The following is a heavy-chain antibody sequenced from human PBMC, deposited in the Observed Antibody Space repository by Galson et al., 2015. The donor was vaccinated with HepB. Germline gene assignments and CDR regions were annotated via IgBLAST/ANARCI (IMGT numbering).Heavy chain of an antibody. Sequence: SLRLSCAASGFTFSSYAMHWVRQAPGKGLEWVAVISYDGSNKYYADSVKGRFTISRDNSKNTLYLQMNSLRAEDTAVYYCAREQDGGNSVPAYGFGYWGQGTLVTVSS. D-gene: IGHD4-23*01. CDR1: GFTFSSYA. CDR3: AREQDGGNSVPAYGFGY. V-gene: IGHV3-30*04. CDR2: ISYDGSNK. J-gene: IGHJ4*02.